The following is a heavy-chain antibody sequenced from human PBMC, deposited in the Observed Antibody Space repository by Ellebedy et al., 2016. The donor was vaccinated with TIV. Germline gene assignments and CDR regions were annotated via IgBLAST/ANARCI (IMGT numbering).Heavy chain of an antibody. J-gene: IGHJ5*01. CDR2: LRGDYGST. V-gene: IGHV3-23*01. CDR3: AKDGIAAAGTPFFFDS. CDR1: GFIFRSYA. D-gene: IGHD6-13*01. Sequence: GESLKISXAASGFIFRSYALTWVRQAPGKGLEWVSSLRGDYGSTYYADSVKGRFTISGDNSKNTLYLQMNSLRAEDTAVYYCAKDGIAAAGTPFFFDSWGQGALVTVSP.